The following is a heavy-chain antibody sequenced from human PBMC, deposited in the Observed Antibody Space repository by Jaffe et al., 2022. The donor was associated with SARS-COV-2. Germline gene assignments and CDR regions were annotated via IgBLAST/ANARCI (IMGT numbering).Heavy chain of an antibody. J-gene: IGHJ4*02. CDR2: ISGNGGDT. V-gene: IGHV3-11*06. D-gene: IGHD5-12*01. CDR1: GFTFSDNY. CDR3: ATTAGRGRGYEK. Sequence: QVHLVVSGGGLVGPGGSLRLSCAASGFTFSDNYMSWIRQAPGKGPEWISYISGNGGDTNYIDSVKGRFTISRDNAENSVYLQMNSLRVEDTAVYYCATTAGRGRGYEKWGPGTLVTVSS.